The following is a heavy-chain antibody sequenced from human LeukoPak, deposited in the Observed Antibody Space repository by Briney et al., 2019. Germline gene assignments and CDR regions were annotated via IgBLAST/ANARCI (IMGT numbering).Heavy chain of an antibody. CDR1: GFTFSSYA. J-gene: IGHJ4*02. CDR2: ISYDGSNK. V-gene: IGHV3-30*04. Sequence: GGSLRLSCAASGFTFSSYAMHWVRQAPGKGLEWVAVISYDGSNKYYADSVKGRFTISRDNSKNTLYLQMNSLRAEDTAVYYCAKSSSSSWILIDYWGQGTLVTVSS. CDR3: AKSSSSSWILIDY. D-gene: IGHD6-13*01.